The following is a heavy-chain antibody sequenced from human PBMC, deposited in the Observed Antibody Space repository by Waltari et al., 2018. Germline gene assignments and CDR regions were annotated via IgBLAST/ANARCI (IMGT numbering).Heavy chain of an antibody. Sequence: EVNLVASGGGVVRPGGSLTLSCLASGFNLSYYEINWVRQAPGKGLEWVAYISSSGRRNKYFADSVQGRFTISRDSAKNSVTLQMNSLRVEDTAVYFCAKYATDWGQGTLVTVSS. D-gene: IGHD1-1*01. CDR2: ISSSGRRNK. CDR3: AKYATD. J-gene: IGHJ4*02. V-gene: IGHV3-48*03. CDR1: GFNLSYYE.